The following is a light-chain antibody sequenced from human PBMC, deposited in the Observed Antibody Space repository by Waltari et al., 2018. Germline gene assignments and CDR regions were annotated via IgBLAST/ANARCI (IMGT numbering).Light chain of an antibody. CDR2: AVS. J-gene: IGLJ2*01. CDR1: SSDVGYYKR. V-gene: IGLV2-23*02. CDR3: SSYAGSSKGV. Sequence: QSALTQPASVSGSPGQSITISCTGTSSDVGYYKRVSWYQQHPGNAPKLMIYAVSKRRAGVAGRFSGSKSGDMASRTISGLQPEDEAEYFCSSYAGSSKGVFGGGTKVTVL.